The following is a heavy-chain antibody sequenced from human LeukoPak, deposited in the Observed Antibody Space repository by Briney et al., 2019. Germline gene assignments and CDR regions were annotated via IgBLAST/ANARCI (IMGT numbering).Heavy chain of an antibody. V-gene: IGHV4-59*01. CDR3: ARVSRDNWNDGYYFDY. CDR2: IYYSGST. D-gene: IGHD1-20*01. CDR1: GGSISSYY. Sequence: PSETLSLTCTVSGGSISSYYWSWIRQPPGKGLEWIGYIYYSGSTNYNPSLKSRVTISVDTSKNQFSLKLSSVTAADTAVYYCARVSRDNWNDGYYFDYWGQGTLVTVSS. J-gene: IGHJ4*02.